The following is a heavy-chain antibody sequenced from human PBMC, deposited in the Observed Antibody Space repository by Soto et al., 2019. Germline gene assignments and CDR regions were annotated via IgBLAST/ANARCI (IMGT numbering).Heavy chain of an antibody. CDR3: ARTMVRGAYYYYGMDV. V-gene: IGHV1-18*01. CDR1: GYTFTSYG. Sequence: VASVKVSCKSPGYTFTSYGISWVRQAPGQGLEWMGWISAYNGNTNYAQKLQGRVTMTTDTSTSTAYMELRSLRSDDTAVYYCARTMVRGAYYYYGMDVWGQGTTVTVSS. J-gene: IGHJ6*02. D-gene: IGHD3-10*01. CDR2: ISAYNGNT.